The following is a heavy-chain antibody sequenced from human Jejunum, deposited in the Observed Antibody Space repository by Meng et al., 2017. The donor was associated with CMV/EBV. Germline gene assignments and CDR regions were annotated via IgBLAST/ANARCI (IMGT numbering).Heavy chain of an antibody. CDR2: INGGDGDT. Sequence: QVQFVQSGAEVKKPGASVKISCKASGYTFTRDAVYWVRQAPGQGLEWMGWINGGDGDTKYSQKFQDRVTITRDISANTVYIELSSLRFEDTAVYYCARGVVGTGNWGQGTLVTSPQ. CDR3: ARGVVGTGN. V-gene: IGHV1-3*01. D-gene: IGHD1-14*01. CDR1: GYTFTRDA. J-gene: IGHJ1*01.